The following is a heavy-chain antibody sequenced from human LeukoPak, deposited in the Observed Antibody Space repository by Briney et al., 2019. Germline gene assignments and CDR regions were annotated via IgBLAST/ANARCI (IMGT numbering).Heavy chain of an antibody. CDR2: INHSGST. Sequence: SETLSLTCAVYGGSFSGYYWSWIRQPPGKGLEWIGEINHSGSTNYNPSLKSRVTISVDTSKNQFSLKLSSVTAADTAVYYCARLRLRFSSNWFDPWGQGTLVTASS. J-gene: IGHJ5*02. D-gene: IGHD3-3*01. CDR1: GGSFSGYY. V-gene: IGHV4-34*01. CDR3: ARLRLRFSSNWFDP.